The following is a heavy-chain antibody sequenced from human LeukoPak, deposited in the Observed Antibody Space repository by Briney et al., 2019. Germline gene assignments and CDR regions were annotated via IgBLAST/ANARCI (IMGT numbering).Heavy chain of an antibody. V-gene: IGHV3-7*01. J-gene: IGHJ5*02. D-gene: IGHD6-13*01. Sequence: GGSLRLSCAASGFTFSSYLMSWVRQAPGKGLEWVANIKQDGREKYHVDSVKGRFTISRDNAKNSLYLQMNSLRAEDTAVYYCARDRYSSSWYLGWFDPWGQGTLVTVSS. CDR1: GFTFSSYL. CDR2: IKQDGREK. CDR3: ARDRYSSSWYLGWFDP.